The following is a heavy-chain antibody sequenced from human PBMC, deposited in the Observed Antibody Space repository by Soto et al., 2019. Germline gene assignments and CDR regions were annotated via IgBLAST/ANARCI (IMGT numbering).Heavy chain of an antibody. CDR3: AKTLGYCSSTSCWFDP. CDR2: ISGSGGST. D-gene: IGHD2-2*01. V-gene: IGHV3-23*01. Sequence: GGSLRLSCAASGFTFSSYAMSWVRQAPGKGLEWVSAISGSGGSTYYADSVKGRFTISRDNSKNTLYLQMNSLRAEDTAVYYCAKTLGYCSSTSCWFDPWGQGTLVTVSS. CDR1: GFTFSSYA. J-gene: IGHJ5*02.